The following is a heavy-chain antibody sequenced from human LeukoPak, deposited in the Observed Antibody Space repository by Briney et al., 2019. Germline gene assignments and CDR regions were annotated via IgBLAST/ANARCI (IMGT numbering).Heavy chain of an antibody. V-gene: IGHV3-30*18. J-gene: IGHJ6*02. CDR2: ISYDGSNK. CDR3: AKPSLYDFWSGWGLTYYYYGMDV. CDR1: GFTFSSYG. Sequence: PGRSLRLSCAASGFTFSSYGMHWVRQAPGKGLEWVAVISYDGSNKYYADSVKGRFTISRDNSKNTLYLQMNSLRAEDTAVYYCAKPSLYDFWSGWGLTYYYYGMDVWGQGTTVTVSS. D-gene: IGHD3-3*01.